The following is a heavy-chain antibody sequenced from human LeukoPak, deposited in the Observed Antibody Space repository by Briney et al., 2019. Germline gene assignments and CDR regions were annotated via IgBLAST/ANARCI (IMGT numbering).Heavy chain of an antibody. V-gene: IGHV3-30*02. D-gene: IGHD4-17*01. CDR3: ARDSTAWGDMTTVTTSDY. CDR1: GFTFSHYG. CDR2: IRYDGSKK. J-gene: IGHJ4*02. Sequence: PGGSLRLSCAASGFTFSHYGLHWVRQAPGKGLEWVAFIRYDGSKKYYADSVKGRFTISRDNSNYTLYLQMNSLRAEDAAVYYCARDSTAWGDMTTVTTSDYWGQGTLVTVSS.